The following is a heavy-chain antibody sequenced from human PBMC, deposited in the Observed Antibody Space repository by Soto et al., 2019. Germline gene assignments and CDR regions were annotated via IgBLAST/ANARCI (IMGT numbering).Heavy chain of an antibody. J-gene: IGHJ4*02. D-gene: IGHD2-2*01. CDR3: ATAIVVVPAAPFDY. V-gene: IGHV1-24*01. Sequence: ASVKVSCKVSGYTLTELSMHWVRQAPGKGLEWMGGFDPEDGETIYAQKFQGRVTMTEDTSTDTAYMELSSLRSEDTAVYYCATAIVVVPAAPFDYWGQGTLVTVSS. CDR1: GYTLTELS. CDR2: FDPEDGET.